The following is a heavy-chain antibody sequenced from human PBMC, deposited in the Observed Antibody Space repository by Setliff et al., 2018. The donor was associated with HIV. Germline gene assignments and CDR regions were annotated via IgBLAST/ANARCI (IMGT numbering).Heavy chain of an antibody. CDR2: IRHDVSYA. J-gene: IGHJ6*03. CDR1: GFRFETFG. Sequence: GESPKISCAASGFRFETFGMYWVRQAPGKGLEWVAFIRHDVSYAYHADSVKGRFTMSRDNSKNTVSLEMNSLRVEDTGVYYCAKGRRPVDLVSTSIRYYFYMGVWGKGTTVTVSS. CDR3: AKGRRPVDLVSTSIRYYFYMGV. V-gene: IGHV3-30*02. D-gene: IGHD5-12*01.